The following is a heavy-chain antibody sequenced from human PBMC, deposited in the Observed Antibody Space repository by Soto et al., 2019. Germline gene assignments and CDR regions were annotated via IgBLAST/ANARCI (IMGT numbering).Heavy chain of an antibody. J-gene: IGHJ4*02. CDR3: AREDLAGIAAAGLFDY. CDR1: GFTFSSYA. V-gene: IGHV3-30-3*01. D-gene: IGHD6-13*01. Sequence: PGGSLRLSCAASGFTFSSYAMHWVRQAPGKGLERVAVISYDGSNKYYADSVKGRFTISRDNSKNTLYLQMNSLRAEDTAVYYCAREDLAGIAAAGLFDYWGQGTLVTVSS. CDR2: ISYDGSNK.